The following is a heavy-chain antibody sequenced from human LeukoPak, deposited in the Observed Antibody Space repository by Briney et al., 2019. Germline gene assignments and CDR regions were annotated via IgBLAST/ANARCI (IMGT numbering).Heavy chain of an antibody. CDR2: ISSSSTI. D-gene: IGHD3-9*01. CDR3: ARSDWAK. J-gene: IGHJ4*02. Sequence: PGGSLRLSCAASGFTFSSYDMNWVRQAPGKGLEWVSYISSSSTIYYADSVTGRFTNSRDNAKNSLYLQMNSLRVEDTAVYFCARSDWAKWGQGTLVTVSS. V-gene: IGHV3-48*03. CDR1: GFTFSSYD.